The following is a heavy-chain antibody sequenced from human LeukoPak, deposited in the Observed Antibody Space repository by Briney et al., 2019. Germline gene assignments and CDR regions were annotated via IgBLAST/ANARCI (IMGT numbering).Heavy chain of an antibody. V-gene: IGHV4-31*03. CDR2: IYYSGST. J-gene: IGHJ4*02. CDR1: GGSISSGGYY. D-gene: IGHD3-22*01. Sequence: SETLSLTCTVSGGSISSGGYYWSWIRRHPGKGLEWIGYIYYSGSTYYNPPLKSRVTISVDTSKNQFSLKLSSVTAADTAVYYCARARPDSSGNFDYWGQGTLVTVSS. CDR3: ARARPDSSGNFDY.